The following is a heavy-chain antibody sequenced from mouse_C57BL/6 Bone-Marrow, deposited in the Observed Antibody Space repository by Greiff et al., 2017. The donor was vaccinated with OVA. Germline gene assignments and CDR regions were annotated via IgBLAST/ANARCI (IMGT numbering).Heavy chain of an antibody. Sequence: VKLMESGAELARPGASVKLSCKASGYTFTSYGISWVKQRTGQGLEWIGEIYPRSGNTYYNEKFKGKATLTADKSSSTAYMELRSLTSEDSAVYFCASPPLLFDYWGQGTTLTVSS. CDR1: GYTFTSYG. D-gene: IGHD6-1*01. CDR3: ASPPLLFDY. J-gene: IGHJ2*01. CDR2: IYPRSGNT. V-gene: IGHV1-81*01.